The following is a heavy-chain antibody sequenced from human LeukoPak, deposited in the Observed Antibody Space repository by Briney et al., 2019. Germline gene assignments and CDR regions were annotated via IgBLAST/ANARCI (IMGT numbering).Heavy chain of an antibody. Sequence: QSGGSLRLSCAASGFIVSNNYMSWARQAPGKGLEWVSIISSRGATYYTDSVKGRFTISRDNSQNTLYLQMNSLRADDTAVYYCATRGRSGYYYGMGVWGQGTTVTVPS. D-gene: IGHD1-26*01. CDR2: ISSRGAT. J-gene: IGHJ6*02. V-gene: IGHV3-66*01. CDR1: GFIVSNNY. CDR3: ATRGRSGYYYGMGV.